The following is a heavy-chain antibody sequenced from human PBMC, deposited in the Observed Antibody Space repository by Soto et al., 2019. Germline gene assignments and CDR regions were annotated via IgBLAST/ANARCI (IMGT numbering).Heavy chain of an antibody. CDR3: ARAGPFCGSDCYPWAFDI. CDR2: IWYEGKNI. V-gene: IGHV3-33*01. Sequence: QVQLVESGGGVVPPGTSLRLSCAASGFTFSTYGMHWVRQAPGKGLEWVAIIWYEGKNIYYTDSVKGRFTISRDDSKNTVSLQMNSLRPGDTAVYYCARAGPFCGSDCYPWAFDIWAHGTMVTVSS. CDR1: GFTFSTYG. D-gene: IGHD2-21*02. J-gene: IGHJ3*02.